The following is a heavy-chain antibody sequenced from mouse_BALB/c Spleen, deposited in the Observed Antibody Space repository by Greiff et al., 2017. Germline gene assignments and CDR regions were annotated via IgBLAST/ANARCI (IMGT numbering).Heavy chain of an antibody. D-gene: IGHD2-14*01. Sequence: DVQLQESGPGLVKPSQSLSLTCSVTGYSITSGYYWNWIRQFPGNKLEWMGYISYDGSNNYNPSLKNRISITRDTSKNQFFLKLNSVTTEDTATYYCARNFRSLYFDYWGQGTTLTVSS. CDR1: GYSITSGYY. V-gene: IGHV3-6*02. J-gene: IGHJ2*01. CDR3: ARNFRSLYFDY. CDR2: ISYDGSN.